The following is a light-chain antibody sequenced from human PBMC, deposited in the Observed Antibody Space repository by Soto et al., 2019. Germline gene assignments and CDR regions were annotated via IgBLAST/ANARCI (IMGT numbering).Light chain of an antibody. V-gene: IGKV4-1*01. CDR1: QSGLYSSNNKNC. J-gene: IGKJ3*01. Sequence: DIVMTQSPDSLAVSLGERATINCKSSQSGLYSSNNKNCLAWDQQKPGQPPKLLIYWASTRESGVPDRFSGSGSGTDFTLTISRLQAEDVAVYYCQQYYSILTFGPGTKVDIK. CDR2: WAS. CDR3: QQYYSILT.